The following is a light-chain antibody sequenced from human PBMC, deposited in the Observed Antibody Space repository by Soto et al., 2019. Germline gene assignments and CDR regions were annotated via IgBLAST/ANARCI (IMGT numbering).Light chain of an antibody. Sequence: DIQMTQSPSTLSASVGDRVSITCRASQSISRQLAWYQQKPGKAPNLLIYQASNLETGVVSRFTGSGSGTEFTLTMSCLQPDDVVTYYCLQYQSYWTFGQGTKVE. J-gene: IGKJ1*01. CDR2: QAS. CDR1: QSISRQ. V-gene: IGKV1-5*03. CDR3: LQYQSYWT.